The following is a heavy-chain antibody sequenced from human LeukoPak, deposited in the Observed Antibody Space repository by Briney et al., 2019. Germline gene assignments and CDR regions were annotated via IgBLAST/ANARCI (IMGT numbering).Heavy chain of an antibody. CDR1: RGSISSYY. CDR2: IYYSGST. D-gene: IGHD3-22*01. Sequence: SETLSLTCTVSRGSISSYYWSWIRQPPGQGLEWIGYIYYSGSTDYNPSLKSRVNISVDTSKNQFSLKLSSVTAADTAVYFCARVRVSTGSHPWYFDYWGQGTLVTVSS. V-gene: IGHV4-59*01. CDR3: ARVRVSTGSHPWYFDY. J-gene: IGHJ4*02.